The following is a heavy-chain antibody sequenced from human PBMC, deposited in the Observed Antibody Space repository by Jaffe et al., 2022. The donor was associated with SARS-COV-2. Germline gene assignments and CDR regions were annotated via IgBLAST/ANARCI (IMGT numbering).Heavy chain of an antibody. D-gene: IGHD3-10*01. V-gene: IGHV3-11*01. CDR2: ISTSGNTI. Sequence: QVQLVESGGGLVKPGGSLRLSCAASGFIFSNYYMSWIRQAPGKGLEWVSYISTSGNTIYHADSVKGRFTISRDNARNSLYLQMNSLRAEDTAVYYCARHLQYGSGSYRFDSWGQGILVTVSS. CDR1: GFIFSNYY. CDR3: ARHLQYGSGSYRFDS. J-gene: IGHJ5*01.